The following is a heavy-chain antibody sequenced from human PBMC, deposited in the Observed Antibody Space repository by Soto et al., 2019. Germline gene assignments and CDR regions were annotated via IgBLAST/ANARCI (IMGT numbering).Heavy chain of an antibody. CDR3: ARRYGYSFDY. CDR1: VGSISSSNW. CDR2: XYXXXST. D-gene: IGHD1-1*01. J-gene: IGHJ4*02. V-gene: IGHV4-4*02. Sequence: SXTXSLTCAVSVGSISSSNWWSWVRQPPGXXXXXXXXXYXXXSTXXKKXXXXXXXIXXAKXXXQFSMTMTSVTAEETAVYYCARRYGYSFDYWGQGTLVNVPS.